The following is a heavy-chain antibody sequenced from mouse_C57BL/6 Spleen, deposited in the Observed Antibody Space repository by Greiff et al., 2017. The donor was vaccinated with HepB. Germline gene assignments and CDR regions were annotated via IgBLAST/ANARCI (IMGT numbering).Heavy chain of an antibody. D-gene: IGHD2-3*01. CDR3: ATATPYEGAY. CDR1: GYTFTDYN. V-gene: IGHV1-22*01. CDR2: INPNNGGT. Sequence: VQLQQSGPELVKPGASVKMSCKASGYTFTDYNMHWVKQSPGKSLEWIGYINPNNGGTSYNQKFKGKATLTVNKSSSTAYMELRSLTSEDSAVYYCATATPYEGAYGGQGTLVTVSA. J-gene: IGHJ3*01.